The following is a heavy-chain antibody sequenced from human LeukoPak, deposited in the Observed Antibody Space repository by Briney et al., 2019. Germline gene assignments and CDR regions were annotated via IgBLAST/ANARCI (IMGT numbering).Heavy chain of an antibody. CDR3: AKEYCSNSVCHSLDY. CDR2: INQDGGET. Sequence: GGSLRLSCAASGFTFSIYWMSWVRQVPGKGLEWVANINQDGGETYYVDSVKGRFTISRDNAKNSLSLHMNSLRAEDTAVYYCAKEYCSNSVCHSLDYWGQGTLVTVSS. J-gene: IGHJ4*02. D-gene: IGHD2-8*01. CDR1: GFTFSIYW. V-gene: IGHV3-7*03.